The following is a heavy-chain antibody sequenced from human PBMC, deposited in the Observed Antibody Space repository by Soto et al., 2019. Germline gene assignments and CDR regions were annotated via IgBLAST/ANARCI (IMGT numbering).Heavy chain of an antibody. CDR3: ASLTWGNWFDP. D-gene: IGHD7-27*01. V-gene: IGHV1-3*01. CDR1: GYTFTSYA. J-gene: IGHJ5*02. CDR2: INAGNGNT. Sequence: QVQLVQSGAEVKKPGASVKVSCKASGYTFTSYAMHWVRQAPGQRLEWMGWINAGNGNTKYSQKFQGRVTITRDTSASIAYMELSRLRSEDTAVYYCASLTWGNWFDPWGQGTLVTVSS.